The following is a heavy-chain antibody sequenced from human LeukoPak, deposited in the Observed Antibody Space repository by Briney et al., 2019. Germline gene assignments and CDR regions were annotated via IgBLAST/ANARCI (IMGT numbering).Heavy chain of an antibody. CDR2: IYPGDSDT. CDR3: ARQWGRKYCSSTSCYSPFSDY. CDR1: GYSFTSYW. Sequence: GESLKISCKGSGYSFTSYWIGWVRQMPGKGLEWMGIIYPGDSDTRYSPSFQGQVTISADKSISTAYLQWSSLKASDTAMYYCARQWGRKYCSSTSCYSPFSDYWGQGTLVTVSS. D-gene: IGHD2-2*02. V-gene: IGHV5-51*01. J-gene: IGHJ4*02.